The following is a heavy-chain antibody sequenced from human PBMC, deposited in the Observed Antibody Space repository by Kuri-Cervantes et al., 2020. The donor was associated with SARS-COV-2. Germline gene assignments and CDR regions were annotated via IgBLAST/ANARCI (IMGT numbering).Heavy chain of an antibody. CDR1: GGSFSGYY. V-gene: IGHV4-34*01. CDR3: ARGGCSSTSCYSKHQKNWFDP. CDR2: INHSGST. Sequence: GSLRLSCAVYGGSFSGYYWSWIRQPPGKGLEWIGEINHSGSTNYNPSLKSRVTISVDTSKNQFSLKLSPVTAADTAVYYCARGGCSSTSCYSKHQKNWFDPWGQGTLVTVSS. J-gene: IGHJ5*02. D-gene: IGHD2-2*01.